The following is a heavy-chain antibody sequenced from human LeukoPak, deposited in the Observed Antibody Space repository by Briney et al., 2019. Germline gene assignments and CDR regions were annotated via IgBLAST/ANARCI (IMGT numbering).Heavy chain of an antibody. J-gene: IGHJ4*02. Sequence: GGSLRLSCAASGFTFDDYAMHWVRQAPGKGLEWVSGISWHSGSIGYADSVKGRFTISRDNAKNSLYLQMNSLRAEDTVLFFKQKTAYDILTGGVFDYWGQGTLVTVSS. V-gene: IGHV3-9*01. CDR1: GFTFDDYA. D-gene: IGHD3-9*01. CDR3: QKTAYDILTGGVFDY. CDR2: ISWHSGSI.